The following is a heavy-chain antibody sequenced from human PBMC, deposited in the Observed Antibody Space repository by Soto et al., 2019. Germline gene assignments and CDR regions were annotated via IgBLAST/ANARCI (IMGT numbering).Heavy chain of an antibody. Sequence: PSETLSLTCTVSGGSIYSYFWSWIRQPPGRGLEWIGYIYYSGTTNYNPSLKSRVTMSVNTSKNQFSLKLSSVTAADTAVYYCARGYGDYVFDSWGQGALVTVSS. V-gene: IGHV4-59*01. D-gene: IGHD4-17*01. J-gene: IGHJ4*02. CDR2: IYYSGTT. CDR3: ARGYGDYVFDS. CDR1: GGSIYSYF.